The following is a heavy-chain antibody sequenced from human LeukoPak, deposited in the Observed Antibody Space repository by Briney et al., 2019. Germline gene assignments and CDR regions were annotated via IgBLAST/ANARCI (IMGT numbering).Heavy chain of an antibody. Sequence: GGSLRLSCAASGFPFSNYWMHWVRQAPGKGLVWVSRVNSDGSTTNYADSVKGRFTISRDNAENTLYMRMNSLRPEDTAVYYCARDGYYYDSGSYYREGYYFDYWGQGTLVTVSS. CDR2: VNSDGSTT. V-gene: IGHV3-74*01. CDR1: GFPFSNYW. J-gene: IGHJ4*02. CDR3: ARDGYYYDSGSYYREGYYFDY. D-gene: IGHD3-10*01.